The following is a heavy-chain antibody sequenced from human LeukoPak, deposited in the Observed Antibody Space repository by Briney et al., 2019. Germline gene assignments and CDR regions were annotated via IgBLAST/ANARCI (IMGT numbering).Heavy chain of an antibody. Sequence: GGSLRLSCAASGFTFGTYAMGWVRQAPGKGLEWVSAISGSGGSTYYADSVKGRFTISRDNSKNTLYLQMNSLRAEDTAVYYCAKSTMVRGVTDYWGQGTLVTVSS. CDR2: ISGSGGST. V-gene: IGHV3-23*01. D-gene: IGHD3-10*01. CDR3: AKSTMVRGVTDY. J-gene: IGHJ4*02. CDR1: GFTFGTYA.